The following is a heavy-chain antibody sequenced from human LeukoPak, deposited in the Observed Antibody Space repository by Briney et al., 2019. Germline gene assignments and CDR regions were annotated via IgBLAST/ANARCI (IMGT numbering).Heavy chain of an antibody. CDR2: IYHSGST. V-gene: IGHV4-38-2*02. CDR3: ARYLGYPLYYFDY. Sequence: SEILSLTCTVSGYSISSGYYWGWIRQPPGKGLEWIGSIYHSGSTYYNPSLKSRVTISVDTSKNQFSLKLSSVTAADTAVYYCARYLGYPLYYFDYWGQGTLVTVSS. D-gene: IGHD2-15*01. J-gene: IGHJ4*02. CDR1: GYSISSGYY.